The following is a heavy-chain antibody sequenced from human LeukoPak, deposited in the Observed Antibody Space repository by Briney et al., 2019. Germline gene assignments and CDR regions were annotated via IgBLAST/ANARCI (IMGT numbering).Heavy chain of an antibody. Sequence: SETLSLTCTVSGGSNRSYWSWIRQPAGKGLEWIGRIYGSGSTNYNPSLKRRVTISLDTSKKQISLRLSSVTAADTAVYYCARDNDFWSDYYRLFDYWGQGTLVTVSS. V-gene: IGHV4-4*07. CDR3: ARDNDFWSDYYRLFDY. CDR1: GGSNRSY. D-gene: IGHD3-3*01. J-gene: IGHJ4*02. CDR2: IYGSGST.